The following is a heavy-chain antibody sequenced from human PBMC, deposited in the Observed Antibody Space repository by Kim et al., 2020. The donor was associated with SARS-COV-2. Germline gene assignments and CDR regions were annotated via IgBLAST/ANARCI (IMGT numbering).Heavy chain of an antibody. CDR1: GGTFSMFA. CDR2: IIPIFGAT. Sequence: SVKVSCKASGGTFSMFAISWVRQAPGQGLEWMGGIIPIFGATSYAQNFQGRVIITADESTNTAYMDLSSLRPVDTAVYYCARGMDIVVEPTDHEPFDVWGQGTMVTVSS. D-gene: IGHD2-2*03. V-gene: IGHV1-69*13. J-gene: IGHJ3*01. CDR3: ARGMDIVVEPTDHEPFDV.